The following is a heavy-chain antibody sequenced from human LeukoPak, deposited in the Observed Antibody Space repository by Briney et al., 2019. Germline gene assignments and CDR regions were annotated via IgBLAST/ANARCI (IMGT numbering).Heavy chain of an antibody. CDR3: ARVSGSGYNQVLDF. D-gene: IGHD5-12*01. J-gene: IGHJ4*02. CDR2: ARNKANGYTT. Sequence: RGSLRLSCAAPGFTLSDHYMDCVRQAPGKGLECVGRARNKANGYTTEYAASVKGRFTTSRDDSKNSLYLHMNSLKTEDTAVYYCARVSGSGYNQVLDFWGQGTLVTVSS. CDR1: GFTLSDHY. V-gene: IGHV3-72*01.